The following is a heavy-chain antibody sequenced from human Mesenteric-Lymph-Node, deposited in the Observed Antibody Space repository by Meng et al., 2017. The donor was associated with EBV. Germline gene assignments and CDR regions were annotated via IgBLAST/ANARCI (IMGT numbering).Heavy chain of an antibody. D-gene: IGHD4-17*01. Sequence: QGQLQESGPARVTPSGPLSLTCAVSGGSIRSSNWWSWVRQPPGKGLEWIGEIYHSGRTSYNPSLKSRVSLSVEKSKNHFSLNLSSVTAADTAVYYCARVTVTGGYYFDYWGQGSLVTVSS. CDR3: ARVTVTGGYYFDY. J-gene: IGHJ4*02. CDR2: IYHSGRT. CDR1: GGSIRSSNW. V-gene: IGHV4-4*02.